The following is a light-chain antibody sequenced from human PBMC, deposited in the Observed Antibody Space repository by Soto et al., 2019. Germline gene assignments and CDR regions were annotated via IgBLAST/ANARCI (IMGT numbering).Light chain of an antibody. J-gene: IGKJ3*01. CDR3: QQYNSYPFT. CDR1: QSISSW. V-gene: IGKV1-5*03. Sequence: DIQMTQSPSTLSASVGDRVTITCRASQSISSWLAWYQQKPGKAPKLLIYKASSLESGVPPRFSGSGSGTEFTLTISSLQPDDFATYYCQQYNSYPFTFGPGTKVDI. CDR2: KAS.